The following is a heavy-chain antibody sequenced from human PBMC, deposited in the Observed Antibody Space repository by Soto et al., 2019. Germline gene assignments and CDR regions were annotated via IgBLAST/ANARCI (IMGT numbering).Heavy chain of an antibody. CDR3: ARDPEGPYGAYGMDV. D-gene: IGHD4-17*01. V-gene: IGHV4-31*03. CDR2: IYYSGST. Sequence: SETLSLTCTVSGGSISSGGYYWSWIRQHPGKGLEWIGYIYYSGSTYYNPSLKSRVTISIDTSKNQFSLKLSSVTAADTAVYYCARDPEGPYGAYGMDVWGQGTTVTVSS. J-gene: IGHJ6*02. CDR1: GGSISSGGYY.